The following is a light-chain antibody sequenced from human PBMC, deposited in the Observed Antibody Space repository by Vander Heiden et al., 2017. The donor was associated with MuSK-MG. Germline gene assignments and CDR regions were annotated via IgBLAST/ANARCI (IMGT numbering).Light chain of an antibody. V-gene: IGKV4-1*01. J-gene: IGKJ1*01. Sequence: DIVMTQSPDSLAVSLGERATINCKSSQSVLYSSNNKNYLAWYQQQPGQPPKLLIYWASTRESGVPDRFSGSGSGTDFTLTISSLQAEDVAVYFCQQYYSAPWTFGQGTKVEI. CDR1: QSVLYSSNNKNY. CDR2: WAS. CDR3: QQYYSAPWT.